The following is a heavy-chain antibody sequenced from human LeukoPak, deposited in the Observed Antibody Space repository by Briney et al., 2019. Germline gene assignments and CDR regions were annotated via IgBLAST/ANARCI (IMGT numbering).Heavy chain of an antibody. V-gene: IGHV1-18*01. J-gene: IGHJ4*02. Sequence: ASVEVSCKASGYTFTSYGIIWVRQAPGQGLEWMGWISVYTGNTNSAQKLQGRVTMTTDTSTSTAYMELRSLRSDDPAVYYCASEVSGYDSSGYYYYWGQGTLVTVSS. CDR2: ISVYTGNT. CDR3: ASEVSGYDSSGYYYY. CDR1: GYTFTSYG. D-gene: IGHD3-22*01.